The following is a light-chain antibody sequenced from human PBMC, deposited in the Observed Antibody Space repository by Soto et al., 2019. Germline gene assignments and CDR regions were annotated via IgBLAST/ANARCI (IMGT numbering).Light chain of an antibody. V-gene: IGLV2-11*01. CDR1: SSDVGGYNY. CDR2: DVS. J-gene: IGLJ1*01. CDR3: CSYAGSYTFYV. Sequence: SVLTQARAVSGSPGQSVTISCTGTSSDVGGYNYVSWYQQHPGKAPKLMIYDVSKRPSGVPDRFSGSKSGNTAPLTISGLQAEDEADYYCCSYAGSYTFYVFGTGTKVTVL.